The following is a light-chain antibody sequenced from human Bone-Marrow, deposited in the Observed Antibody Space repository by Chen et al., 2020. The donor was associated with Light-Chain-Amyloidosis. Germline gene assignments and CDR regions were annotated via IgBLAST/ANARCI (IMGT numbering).Light chain of an antibody. CDR2: WAS. V-gene: IGKV4-1*01. CDR1: QNAFYSPNNKNS. CDR3: QQYYSNPRT. Sequence: EIVMTQTTDSLAVSLGERATISCMSSQNAFYSPNNKNSLAWYHQKPGQPPKLLIYWASSRESGVPARFSGSGSGTDFTLTISSLQAEDVAVYFCQQYYSNPRTFGPGTKVEIK. J-gene: IGKJ1*01.